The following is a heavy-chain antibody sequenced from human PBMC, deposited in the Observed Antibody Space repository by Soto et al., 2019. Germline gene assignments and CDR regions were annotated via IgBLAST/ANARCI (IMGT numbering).Heavy chain of an antibody. CDR3: ARDRPRIAAPGMDV. Sequence: ASVKVSCKASGYTFTSYGISWVRQAPGQGLEWMGWISAYNGNTNYAQKLQGRVTMTTDTSTSTAYMELRSLRSDDTAVYYCARDRPRIAAPGMDVWGQGTTLTVSS. D-gene: IGHD6-6*01. J-gene: IGHJ6*02. CDR2: ISAYNGNT. V-gene: IGHV1-18*01. CDR1: GYTFTSYG.